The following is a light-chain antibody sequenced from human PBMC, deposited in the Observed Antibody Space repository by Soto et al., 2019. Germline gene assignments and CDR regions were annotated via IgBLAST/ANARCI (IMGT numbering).Light chain of an antibody. CDR3: QAWDSSS. V-gene: IGLV3-1*01. CDR1: KLGDKY. CDR2: QDS. J-gene: IGLJ2*01. Sequence: SYELTQPPSVSVSPGQTASITCSGDKLGDKYACWYQQKPGQSPVLVIYQDSKRPSGIPERFSGSNSGNTATLTISGTQAMDEADYYCQAWDSSSFGGVTKLTVL.